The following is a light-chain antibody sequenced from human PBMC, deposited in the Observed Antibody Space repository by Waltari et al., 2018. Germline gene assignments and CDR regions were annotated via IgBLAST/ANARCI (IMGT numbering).Light chain of an antibody. Sequence: DIVMTQSPDSLTVSLGERATINCKSSQSVLYSSNNKNYLAWYQQKLGQPPKLLIYWASTRESGVPDRFSGSGSGTVFTLTISSLQAEDVAVYYCQQYYSTPMTFGQGTKVEIK. V-gene: IGKV4-1*01. CDR3: QQYYSTPMT. CDR2: WAS. J-gene: IGKJ1*01. CDR1: QSVLYSSNNKNY.